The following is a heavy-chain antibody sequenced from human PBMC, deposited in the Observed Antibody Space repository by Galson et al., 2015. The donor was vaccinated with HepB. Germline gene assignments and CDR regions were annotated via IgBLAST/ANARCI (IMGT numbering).Heavy chain of an antibody. CDR1: TFIFSTYS. V-gene: IGHV3-23*01. CDR2: ISGSGART. Sequence: SLRLSCAASTFIFSTYSMNWVRQAPGKGLEWVSVISGSGARTHYAESVKGRFTVSRDNSDKTVHLQMNSLRAEDTAMYYCAKTDDTYQGFDYWGQGTLVTVSS. CDR3: AKTDDTYQGFDY. J-gene: IGHJ4*02. D-gene: IGHD3-9*01.